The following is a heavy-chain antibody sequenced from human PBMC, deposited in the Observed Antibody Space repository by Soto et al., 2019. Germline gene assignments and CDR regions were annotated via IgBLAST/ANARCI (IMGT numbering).Heavy chain of an antibody. J-gene: IGHJ1*01. CDR3: ARNYYDSSGYYSQRGEYSPH. V-gene: IGHV1-69*01. CDR1: GGTFSSYA. Sequence: QVQLVQSGAEVKKPGSSVKVSCKASGGTFSSYAISWVRQAPGQGLEWMGGIIPLCGTATYEQKFQGRVTTTADESTSTAYMERSSLRSEDSAVYYCARNYYDSSGYYSQRGEYSPHWGQGSLVTVSS. D-gene: IGHD3-22*01. CDR2: IIPLCGTA.